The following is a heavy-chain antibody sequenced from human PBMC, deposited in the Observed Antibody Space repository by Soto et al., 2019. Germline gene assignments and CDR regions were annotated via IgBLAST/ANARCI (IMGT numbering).Heavy chain of an antibody. CDR3: VLESYCGVYCYPS. V-gene: IGHV3-30*03. Sequence: HPGESLRLSCVASGFTFRSYDMHWVRQAPGKGLEWVAVTSSDEKKRYYTDSVKGRFTISRDNSKNTLYLQMNGLTVEDTAVYYCVLESYCGVYCYPSWGQGT. D-gene: IGHD2-21*02. CDR2: TSSDEKKR. CDR1: GFTFRSYD. J-gene: IGHJ5*02.